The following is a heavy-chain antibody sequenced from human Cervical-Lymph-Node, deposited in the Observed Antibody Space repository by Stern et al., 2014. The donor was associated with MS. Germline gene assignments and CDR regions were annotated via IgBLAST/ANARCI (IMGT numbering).Heavy chain of an antibody. Sequence: QVQLVESGAEVKKPGSSVKVSCKASGGTISSNVISWVRQAPGQGLEWMGGIIPILSTVHYEQKFQGRVTITADASTSTAYMELTSLRSEDTAVYYCARAWGASDFYGMDVWGQGTTVTVSS. CDR1: GGTISSNV. CDR3: ARAWGASDFYGMDV. V-gene: IGHV1-69*01. J-gene: IGHJ6*02. CDR2: IIPILSTV. D-gene: IGHD1-26*01.